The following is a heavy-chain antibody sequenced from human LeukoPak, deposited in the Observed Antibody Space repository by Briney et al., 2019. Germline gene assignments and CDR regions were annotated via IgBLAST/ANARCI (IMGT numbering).Heavy chain of an antibody. Sequence: PGGSLRLSCAASGFTFSSYSMNWVRQAPGKGLEWVSYISSSSSTIYYADSVKGRFTISRDNAKNSLYLQMNSLRAEDTAVYYCAREAYQLLYYYYYYYMDVWGKGITVTVSS. CDR2: ISSSSSTI. CDR3: AREAYQLLYYYYYYYMDV. J-gene: IGHJ6*03. V-gene: IGHV3-48*01. D-gene: IGHD2-2*01. CDR1: GFTFSSYS.